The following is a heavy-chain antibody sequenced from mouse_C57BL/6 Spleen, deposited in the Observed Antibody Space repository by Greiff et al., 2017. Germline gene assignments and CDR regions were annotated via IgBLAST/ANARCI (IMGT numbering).Heavy chain of an antibody. D-gene: IGHD3-3*01. J-gene: IGHJ2*01. V-gene: IGHV1-52*01. CDR3: ARGTRFDY. CDR1: GYTFTSYW. CDR2: IDPSDSDT. Sequence: QVQLQQPGAELVRPGSSVKLSCKASGYTFTSYWMHWVKQRPIQGLEWIGNIDPSDSDTPYNQKFKDKATLTVDKSSSTDYMQLSSLTSEVSAVYNGARGTRFDYWGQGTTLTVSS.